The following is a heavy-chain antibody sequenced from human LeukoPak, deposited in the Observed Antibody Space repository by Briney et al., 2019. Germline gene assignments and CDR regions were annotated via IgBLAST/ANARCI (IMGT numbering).Heavy chain of an antibody. D-gene: IGHD3-10*01. CDR2: IYHSGST. Sequence: SETLSLTCAVSGGSISSGNWWGWVRQPPGKGLEWIGEIYHSGSTNYNPSLKSRVTISVDKSKNEFSLKLSSVTAADTAVYFCARALSFYYGSGSLGLDYWGQGTLVTVPS. CDR3: ARALSFYYGSGSLGLDY. V-gene: IGHV4-4*02. CDR1: GGSISSGNW. J-gene: IGHJ4*02.